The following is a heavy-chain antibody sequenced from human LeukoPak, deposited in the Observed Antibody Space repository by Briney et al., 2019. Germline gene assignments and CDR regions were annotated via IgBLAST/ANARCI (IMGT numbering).Heavy chain of an antibody. CDR2: NYSGGST. D-gene: IGHD2-2*02. J-gene: IGHJ3*02. CDR1: GFTVSSNY. CDR3: ARDHPYTLKAFDI. Sequence: EPGGSLRLSCAASGFTVSSNYMSWVRQAPGKGLEWVSVNYSGGSTYYADSVKGRFTISRDNSKNTLYLQMNSLRAEDTAVYYCARDHPYTLKAFDIWGQGTMVTVSS. V-gene: IGHV3-53*01.